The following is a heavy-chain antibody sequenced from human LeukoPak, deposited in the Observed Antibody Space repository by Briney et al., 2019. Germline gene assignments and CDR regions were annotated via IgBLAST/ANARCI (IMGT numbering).Heavy chain of an antibody. CDR3: ARTSKDYDFWSGYHCDY. CDR2: IYTSGST. V-gene: IGHV4-61*02. D-gene: IGHD3-3*01. Sequence: PSQTLSLTCTVSGGSISSGSYYWNWIRQPAGKGLEWIGRIYTSGSTNYNPSLKSRVTISVDTSKNQFSLKLSSVTAADTAVYYCARTSKDYDFWSGYHCDYWGQGTLVTVSS. CDR1: GGSISSGSYY. J-gene: IGHJ4*02.